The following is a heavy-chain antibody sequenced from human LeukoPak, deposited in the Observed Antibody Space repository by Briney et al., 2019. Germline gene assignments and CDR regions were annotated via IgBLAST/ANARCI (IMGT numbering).Heavy chain of an antibody. CDR1: GGSFSGYY. CDR3: ARDTRVSKSFGY. J-gene: IGHJ4*02. V-gene: IGHV4-34*01. Sequence: SETLSLTCAVYGGSFSGYYWSWIRQPPGKGLEWIGEINHSGSTNYNPSLKSRVTISVDTSKNQFSLKLSSVTAADTAVYYCARDTRVSKSFGYWGQGTLVTVSS. CDR2: INHSGST.